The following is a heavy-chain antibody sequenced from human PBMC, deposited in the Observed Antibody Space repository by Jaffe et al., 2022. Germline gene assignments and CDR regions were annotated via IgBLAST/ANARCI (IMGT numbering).Heavy chain of an antibody. J-gene: IGHJ6*03. CDR2: IYSTGST. D-gene: IGHD6-19*01. CDR3: ARETGYTSVYFTHYYIDV. V-gene: IGHV4-59*01. CDR1: GDSINNYY. Sequence: QVQLEESGPGLVKPSETLSLTCTVSGDSINNYYWSWIRQPPGKGLEWIGYIYSTGSTNYNPSLKSRVTMSVDTSKSQFSLRVYSVTAADTAVYYCARETGYTSVYFTHYYIDVWGKGTTVTVSS.